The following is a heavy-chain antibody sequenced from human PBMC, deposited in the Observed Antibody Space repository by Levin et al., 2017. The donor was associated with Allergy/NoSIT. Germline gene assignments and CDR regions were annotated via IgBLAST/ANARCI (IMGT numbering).Heavy chain of an antibody. D-gene: IGHD5-18*01. CDR3: ARVRSGYSYGVDY. J-gene: IGHJ4*02. V-gene: IGHV3-74*01. CDR2: INSDGSFT. CDR1: GFTFGPYW. Sequence: GSLRLSCAASGFTFGPYWMHWVRQAPGEGLVWVSTINSDGSFTRYADSVKGRFTISRDNAKNTLYLQMNSLRAEDTAVYYCARVRSGYSYGVDYWGQGTLVTVSS.